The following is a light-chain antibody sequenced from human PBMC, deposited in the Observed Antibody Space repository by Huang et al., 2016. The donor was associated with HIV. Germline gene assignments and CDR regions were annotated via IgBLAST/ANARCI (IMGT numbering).Light chain of an antibody. V-gene: IGKV1-12*01. CDR3: QQATRIPLT. CDR1: QDVSSW. J-gene: IGKJ4*01. CDR2: ATS. Sequence: DIQMTQSPSSVSASIGDKVTITCRASQDVSSWLAWYQQKPGKAPHLLMFATSTLQTGVPSRFSGSGSGTDFTLTIDSLQAEDFATYYCQQATRIPLTFGGGTKVE.